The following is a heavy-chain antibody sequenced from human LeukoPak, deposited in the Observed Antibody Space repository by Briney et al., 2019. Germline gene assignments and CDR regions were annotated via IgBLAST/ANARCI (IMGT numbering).Heavy chain of an antibody. CDR1: GGSFSGYY. D-gene: IGHD6-6*01. V-gene: IGHV4-34*01. CDR3: ARGVIAAPHYYYGMDV. CDR2: INHSGST. Sequence: SETLSLTCAVYGGSFSGYYWGWNRQPPGKGLEWIGEINHSGSTNYNPSLKGRVTISVDTSKNQFSLKLSSVTAADTAVYYCARGVIAAPHYYYGMDVWGQGTTVTVSS. J-gene: IGHJ6*02.